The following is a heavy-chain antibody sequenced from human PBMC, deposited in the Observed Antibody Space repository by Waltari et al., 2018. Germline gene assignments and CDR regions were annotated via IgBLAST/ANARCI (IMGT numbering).Heavy chain of an antibody. V-gene: IGHV4-34*01. J-gene: IGHJ5*02. CDR2: INHSGRT. CDR1: GGSFSGYY. Sequence: QVQLQQWGAGLLKPSETLSLTCAVYGGSFSGYYWSWIRQPPGEGLEWIGEINHSGRTNSNPSLKSRVTISVDTSKNQFSLKLSSVTAADTAVYYCARDAKYSGYDYNWFDPWGQGTLVTVSS. CDR3: ARDAKYSGYDYNWFDP. D-gene: IGHD5-12*01.